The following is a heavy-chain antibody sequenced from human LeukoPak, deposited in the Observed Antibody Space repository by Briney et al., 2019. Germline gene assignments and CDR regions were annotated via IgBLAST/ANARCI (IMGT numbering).Heavy chain of an antibody. J-gene: IGHJ4*02. CDR1: GFTFSSYA. CDR2: ISYDGSNK. CDR3: ARGIFGVVIVLYYFDY. Sequence: PGGSLRLSCAASGFTFSSYAMHWVRQAPGKGLEWVAVISYDGSNKYYADSVKGRFTISRDNSKNMLYLQMNSLRAEDTAVYYCARGIFGVVIVLYYFDYWGQGTLVTVSS. V-gene: IGHV3-30*04. D-gene: IGHD3-3*01.